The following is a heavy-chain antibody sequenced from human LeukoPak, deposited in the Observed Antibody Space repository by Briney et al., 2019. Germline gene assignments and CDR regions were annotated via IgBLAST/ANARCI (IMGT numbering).Heavy chain of an antibody. CDR3: ARDQRVAGGTGSSDY. D-gene: IGHD1-26*01. Sequence: GGSLRLSCAASGFTFSSYWMSWVRQAPGKGLEWVANIKQDGSEKHYVDSAKGRFTISRDNAKNSLYLQMNSLRAEDKAVYYCARDQRVAGGTGSSDYWGQGTLVTVSS. CDR2: IKQDGSEK. V-gene: IGHV3-7*01. CDR1: GFTFSSYW. J-gene: IGHJ4*02.